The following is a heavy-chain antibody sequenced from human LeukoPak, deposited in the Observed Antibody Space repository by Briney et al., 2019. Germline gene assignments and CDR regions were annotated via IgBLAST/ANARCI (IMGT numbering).Heavy chain of an antibody. CDR2: INPNSGGT. CDR1: GYVFMSYG. Sequence: ASVKVSCKASGYVFMSYGISWLRQAPGQGLEWMGWINPNSGGTNYAQKFQGRVTMTRDTSISTAYMELSRLRSDDTAVYYCARDGYFDYWGQGTLVTVSS. J-gene: IGHJ4*02. V-gene: IGHV1-2*02. CDR3: ARDGYFDY. D-gene: IGHD3-22*01.